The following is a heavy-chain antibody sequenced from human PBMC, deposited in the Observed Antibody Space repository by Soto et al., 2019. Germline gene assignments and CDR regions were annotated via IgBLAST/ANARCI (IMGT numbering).Heavy chain of an antibody. D-gene: IGHD6-13*01. CDR3: ARGDGHQQLVTFSAFDI. CDR1: GYTFTSYG. CDR2: ISAYNGNT. J-gene: IGHJ3*02. V-gene: IGHV1-18*01. Sequence: SVKVSCKASGYTFTSYGISWVRQAPGQGLEWMGWISAYNGNTNYAQKLQGRVTMTTDTSTSTAYMGLRSLGSDDTAVYYCARGDGHQQLVTFSAFDIWGQGTMVTVSS.